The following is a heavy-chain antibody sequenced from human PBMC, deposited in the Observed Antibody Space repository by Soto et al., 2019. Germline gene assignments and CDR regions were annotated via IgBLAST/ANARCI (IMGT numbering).Heavy chain of an antibody. J-gene: IGHJ4*02. Sequence: SETLSLTCAVYGGSFSGYYWSWIRQPPGKGLEWIGEINHSGSTNYNPSLRSRVTISVDTSKNQFSLKLSSVTAADTAVFYCARESKWNDEYYFDYWGQGTQVTVSS. CDR1: GGSFSGYY. V-gene: IGHV4-34*01. CDR3: ARESKWNDEYYFDY. D-gene: IGHD1-1*01. CDR2: INHSGST.